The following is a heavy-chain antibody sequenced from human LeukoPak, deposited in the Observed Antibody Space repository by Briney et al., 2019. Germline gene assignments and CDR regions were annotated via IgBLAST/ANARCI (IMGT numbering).Heavy chain of an antibody. V-gene: IGHV1-8*02. CDR1: GYTFTSYY. D-gene: IGHD6-13*01. CDR3: ARGGVAAAGY. CDR2: MNPNSGNT. Sequence: ASVKVSCKASGYTFTSYYMHWVRQATGQGLEWMGWMNPNSGNTGYAQKFQGRVTMTRNTSISTAYMELSSLRSEDTAVYYCARGGVAAAGYWGQGTLVTVSS. J-gene: IGHJ4*02.